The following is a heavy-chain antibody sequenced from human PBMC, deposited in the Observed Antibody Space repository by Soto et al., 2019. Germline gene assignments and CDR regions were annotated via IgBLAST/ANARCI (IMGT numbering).Heavy chain of an antibody. J-gene: IGHJ4*02. CDR1: GFTFSNYA. CDR3: AKQQMGVIRALDY. V-gene: IGHV3-23*01. D-gene: IGHD1-26*01. CDR2: IRETGNT. Sequence: EVQILQSGGGLEQPGGSLRLSCAASGFTFSNYAMSWIRHAPGKGLAWVSTIRETGNTYYADSVRGRFATSRDNSENTLYLQMSSLRAEDTAVYYCAKQQMGVIRALDYWGQGTLVTVSS.